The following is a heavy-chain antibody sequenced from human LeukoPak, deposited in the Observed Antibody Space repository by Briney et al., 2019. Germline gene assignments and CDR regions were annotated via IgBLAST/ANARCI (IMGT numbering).Heavy chain of an antibody. CDR2: IYPGDSDT. CDR1: GYSFTSYW. V-gene: IGHV5-51*01. J-gene: IGHJ4*02. CDR3: ASVSVGDTAAGTEDFDY. Sequence: GESLKISCKGSGYSFTSYWIGWVRQMPGKGLEWMGIIYPGDSDTRYSPSFQGQVTISADKSIGTAYLQWSSLKASDTAMYYCASVSVGDTAAGTEDFDYWGQGTLVTVSS. D-gene: IGHD6-13*01.